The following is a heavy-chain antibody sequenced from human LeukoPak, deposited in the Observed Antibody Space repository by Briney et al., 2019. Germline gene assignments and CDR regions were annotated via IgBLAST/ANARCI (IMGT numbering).Heavy chain of an antibody. J-gene: IGHJ5*02. Sequence: ASVRVSCKASGYTFTGYYMHWVRQAPGQGLEWMGWINPNSGGTNYAQKFQGRVTMTRDTSISTAYMELSRLRSDDTAVYYCARDRFFGVVIRTNWFDPWGQGTLVTVSS. V-gene: IGHV1-2*02. CDR2: INPNSGGT. CDR1: GYTFTGYY. CDR3: ARDRFFGVVIRTNWFDP. D-gene: IGHD3-3*01.